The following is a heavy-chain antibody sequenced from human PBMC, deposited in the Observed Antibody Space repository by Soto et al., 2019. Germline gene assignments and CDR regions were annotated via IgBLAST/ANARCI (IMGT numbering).Heavy chain of an antibody. Sequence: PGGSLRLSCAASGFTFSTYAMNWVRQAPGKGLEWVSAISGSGGSTYYADSVKGRFTISRDNSKNTLYLQMNSLRAEDTAVYYCAKNPGYYYDSTGYHSDYWGQGTLVTVSS. V-gene: IGHV3-23*01. J-gene: IGHJ4*02. CDR1: GFTFSTYA. CDR2: ISGSGGST. D-gene: IGHD3-22*01. CDR3: AKNPGYYYDSTGYHSDY.